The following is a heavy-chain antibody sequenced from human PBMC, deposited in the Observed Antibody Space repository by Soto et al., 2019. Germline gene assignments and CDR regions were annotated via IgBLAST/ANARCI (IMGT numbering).Heavy chain of an antibody. Sequence: PSETLSLTCTVSGGSISSGGYYWSWIRQHPGKGLEWIGYIYYSGSTYYNPSLKSRVTISVDTSKNQFSLKMNYVTAADTAVYYCARPTGMTTATTDRRFDPWGQGTLVTSPQ. V-gene: IGHV4-31*03. CDR2: IYYSGST. D-gene: IGHD4-17*01. J-gene: IGHJ5*02. CDR1: GGSISSGGYY. CDR3: ARPTGMTTATTDRRFDP.